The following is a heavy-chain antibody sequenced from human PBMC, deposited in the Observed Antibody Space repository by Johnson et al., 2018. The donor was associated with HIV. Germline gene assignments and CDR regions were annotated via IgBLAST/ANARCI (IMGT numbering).Heavy chain of an antibody. CDR3: ARDPVYSSFDI. V-gene: IGHV3-7*03. Sequence: EVQLVEPGGGVVQPGRSLRLSCAASGFTFSRYAMHWVRQAPGKGLEWVTNRKKDGRDRSDVDSVKGRFTISRDNAKNSLYLQMNSLRAEDTAVYYCARDPVYSSFDIWGQGTMVTVSS. D-gene: IGHD6-13*01. J-gene: IGHJ3*02. CDR1: GFTFSRYA. CDR2: RKKDGRDR.